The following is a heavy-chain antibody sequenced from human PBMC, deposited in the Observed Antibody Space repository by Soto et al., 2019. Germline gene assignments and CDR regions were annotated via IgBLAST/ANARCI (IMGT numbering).Heavy chain of an antibody. V-gene: IGHV4-34*01. Sequence: PSETLSLTCAVYGGSLSGYYWSWIRQPPGKGLEWIGEINHSGSTNYNPSLKSRVTISVDTSKKQFSLKLRSVTAADTAVYYCGRGRTNWYFDLWGRGTLVTVSS. CDR1: GGSLSGYY. CDR2: INHSGST. D-gene: IGHD3-3*01. CDR3: GRGRTNWYFDL. J-gene: IGHJ2*01.